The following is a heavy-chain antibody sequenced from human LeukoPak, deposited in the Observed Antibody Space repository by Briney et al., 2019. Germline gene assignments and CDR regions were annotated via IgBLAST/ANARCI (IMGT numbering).Heavy chain of an antibody. CDR3: ARRLRRWLQSSLGY. D-gene: IGHD5-24*01. CDR2: MNPNSGNT. Sequence: ASVKVSCKASGYTFTSYDINWVRQATGQGLEWMGWMNPNSGNTGYAQKFQGRVTMTRNTSISTAYMELSSLRSEDTAVYYCARRLRRWLQSSLGYWGQGTLVTVSS. J-gene: IGHJ4*02. CDR1: GYTFTSYD. V-gene: IGHV1-8*01.